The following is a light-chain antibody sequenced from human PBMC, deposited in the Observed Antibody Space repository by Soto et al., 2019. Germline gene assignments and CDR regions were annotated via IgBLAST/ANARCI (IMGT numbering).Light chain of an antibody. Sequence: QSVLTQPASVSVSPGQSITISCTRTSSDVGSYNLVSWYQQHPGKAPKLMIYEGSKRPSGVSNRFSGSKSGNTASLTISGLQAEDEADYYCCSYAGSSTYVFGTGTKVTVL. CDR3: CSYAGSSTYV. J-gene: IGLJ1*01. CDR1: SSDVGSYNL. CDR2: EGS. V-gene: IGLV2-23*01.